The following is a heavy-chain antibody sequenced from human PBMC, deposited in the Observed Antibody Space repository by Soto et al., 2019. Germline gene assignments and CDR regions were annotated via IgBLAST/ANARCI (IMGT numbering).Heavy chain of an antibody. CDR2: ISDDSSRT. V-gene: IGHV3-23*01. CDR1: GFSFSTFE. J-gene: IGHJ5*01. Sequence: EVQLLESGGGLVQPGESLRLSCAASGFSFSTFEMSWVRQAPGRGLEWVSFISDDSSRTYYADAVKGRFTISRDNSKHTLYLQMNSLAAEESAVYAWVTGGWLDFWGQGALVTVSS. D-gene: IGHD3-16*01. CDR3: VTGGWLDF.